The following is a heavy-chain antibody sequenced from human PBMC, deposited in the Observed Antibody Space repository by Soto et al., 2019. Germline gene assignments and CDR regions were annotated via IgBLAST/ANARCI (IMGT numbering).Heavy chain of an antibody. CDR3: ARVNWNYDLGYYYGMDV. Sequence: ASVKVSCKASGGTFSSYAISWVLQAPGQGLEWMGGIIPIFGTANYAQKFQGRVTITADESTSTAYMELSSLRSEDTAVYYCARVNWNYDLGYYYGMDVWGQGTTVTVSS. V-gene: IGHV1-69*13. D-gene: IGHD1-7*01. J-gene: IGHJ6*02. CDR1: GGTFSSYA. CDR2: IIPIFGTA.